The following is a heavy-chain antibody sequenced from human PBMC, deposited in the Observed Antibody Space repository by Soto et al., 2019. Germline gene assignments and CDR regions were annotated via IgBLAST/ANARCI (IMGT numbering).Heavy chain of an antibody. D-gene: IGHD3-3*01. CDR3: ARDFFFCQAEDGIRDTVPVSAFLLNRSSDL. Sequence: QHPGKGLEWIGYIYYSGSTYYNPSLKSRVTISVATSKNQFSLKLSSVTGADTAVYYCARDFFFCQAEDGIRDTVPVSAFLLNRSSDL. CDR2: IYYSGST. V-gene: IGHV4-31*02. J-gene: IGHJ2*01.